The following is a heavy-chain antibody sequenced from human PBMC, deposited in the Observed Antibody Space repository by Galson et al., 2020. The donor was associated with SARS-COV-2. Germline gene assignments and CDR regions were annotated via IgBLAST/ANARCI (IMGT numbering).Heavy chain of an antibody. CDR3: ATGGLDY. V-gene: IGHV3-15*01. CDR2: IKSKSDGGTL. D-gene: IGHD3-16*01. CDR1: GFTFSDAW. Sequence: NSGGSLRLSCAASGFTFSDAWLNWVRQAPGKGLEWVARIKSKSDGGTLQYPAPVKGRFIISRDDSRNMLYLQMNIVKTEDTAVYYCATGGLDYWGQGTLVTVSS. J-gene: IGHJ4*02.